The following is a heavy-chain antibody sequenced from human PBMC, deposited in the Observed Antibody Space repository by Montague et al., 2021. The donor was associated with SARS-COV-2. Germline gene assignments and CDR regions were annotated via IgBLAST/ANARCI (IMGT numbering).Heavy chain of an antibody. V-gene: IGHV3-11*01. D-gene: IGHD1-26*01. CDR2: ISSSGRTI. Sequence: SLRLSCAASGFTFSDYYMSWIRQAPGKGLEWVSYISSSGRTIYNADSVKGRFTISRDNAKNPMYLQMNSLRAEDTAVYYCARDPTKWELGYAFDIWGQGTMVTVSS. J-gene: IGHJ3*02. CDR1: GFTFSDYY. CDR3: ARDPTKWELGYAFDI.